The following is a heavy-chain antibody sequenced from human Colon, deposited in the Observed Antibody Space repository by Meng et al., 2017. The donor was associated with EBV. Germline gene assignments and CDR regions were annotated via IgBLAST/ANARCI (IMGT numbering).Heavy chain of an antibody. V-gene: IGHV4-4*02. Sequence: QLQESGPGVVEPAGTLSLTCAVSGGSISTSDWWSWVRQPPGKGLEWIGEIYRGGGTNYNPSFKSRVTISVDTSNNHFSLKLSYVTAADTAVYYCARVRVIPAAVGFDYWGQGTLVTVSS. D-gene: IGHD2-2*01. CDR3: ARVRVIPAAVGFDY. CDR1: GGSISTSDW. J-gene: IGHJ4*02. CDR2: IYRGGGT.